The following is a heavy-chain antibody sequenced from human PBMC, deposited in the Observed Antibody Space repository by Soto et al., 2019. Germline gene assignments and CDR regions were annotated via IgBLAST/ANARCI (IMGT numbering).Heavy chain of an antibody. J-gene: IGHJ6*02. CDR1: GYTFTGCY. V-gene: IGHV1-2*02. Sequence: ASVKVSCKASGYTFTGCYMHWVRQAPGQGLEWMGWINPNSGGTNYAQKFQGRVTMTRDTSISTAYMELSRLRSDDTAVYYCARVGVTYYDFWSGHYGMDVWGQGTTVTVSS. D-gene: IGHD3-3*01. CDR3: ARVGVTYYDFWSGHYGMDV. CDR2: INPNSGGT.